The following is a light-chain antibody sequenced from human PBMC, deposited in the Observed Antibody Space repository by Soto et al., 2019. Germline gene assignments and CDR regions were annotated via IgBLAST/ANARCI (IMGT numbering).Light chain of an antibody. CDR1: SSNIGFNA. V-gene: IGLV1-44*01. CDR3: QSYDISLHNYV. Sequence: QSVLTQPPSASGTPGQRVTLSCSGSSSNIGFNAVNWYQQLPGTAPKLVMHGNSQRPSGVPDRFSGSKSGTSASLAITRLQAEDEADYYCQSYDISLHNYVFGTGTKLTVL. CDR2: GNS. J-gene: IGLJ1*01.